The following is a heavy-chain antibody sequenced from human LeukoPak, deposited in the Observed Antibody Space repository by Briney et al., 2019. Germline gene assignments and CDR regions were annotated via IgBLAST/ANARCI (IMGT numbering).Heavy chain of an antibody. D-gene: IGHD3-16*02. V-gene: IGHV5-51*01. CDR2: FYPGDSAI. CDR1: GSTFTSHW. J-gene: IGHJ4*02. CDR3: ARGYRLDS. Sequence: KPGXXLQISCQGSGSTFTSHWIAWGRQVPGKGLEWLVLFYPGDSAISYSPSFQGQVTISAHKSISTAYLQWSSLKASDTAMYYCARGYRLDSWGQGTLVTVSS.